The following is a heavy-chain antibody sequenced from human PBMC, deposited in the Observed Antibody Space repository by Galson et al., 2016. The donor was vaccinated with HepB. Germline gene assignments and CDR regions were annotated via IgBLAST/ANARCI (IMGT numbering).Heavy chain of an antibody. D-gene: IGHD2-21*01. J-gene: IGHJ4*02. V-gene: IGHV4-59*01. CDR3: ARSRGGGARVPFDY. CDR2: IYYSGTT. CDR1: VGSISSYY. Sequence: SETLSLTCTVSVGSISSYYWSWIRQPPGKGLEWMGYIYYSGTTNFNPSLKSRLTISVDTSKNPFSLKLSAVTAADTAVYYCARSRGGGARVPFDYWGQGTLVTVSS.